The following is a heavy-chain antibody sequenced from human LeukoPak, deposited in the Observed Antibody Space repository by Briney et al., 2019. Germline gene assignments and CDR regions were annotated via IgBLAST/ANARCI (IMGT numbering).Heavy chain of an antibody. CDR2: IYYSGST. D-gene: IGHD3-3*01. CDR3: ARGTPLRFLEWLSEYYFDY. CDR1: GGSISSGDYY. J-gene: IGHJ4*02. V-gene: IGHV4-30-4*01. Sequence: PSQTLSLTCTVSGGSISSGDYYWSWIRQPPGKGLEWIGYIYYSGSTYYNPSLKSRVTISVDTSKNQFSLKLSSVTAADTAVYYCARGTPLRFLEWLSEYYFDYWGQGTLVTVSS.